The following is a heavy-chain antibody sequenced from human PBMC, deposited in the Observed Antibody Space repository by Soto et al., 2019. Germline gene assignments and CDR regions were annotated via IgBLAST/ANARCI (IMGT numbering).Heavy chain of an antibody. CDR2: MR. V-gene: IGHV3-23*01. J-gene: IGHJ4*02. CDR1: GFTLKESA. Sequence: SGGSLIISCAASGFTLKESAMNWVRQAPGKGLEWVASMRIRLSISTDNSKNTLYLQMNSLRGEYTAVYYCAKGRGSGWAWYFDNWGQGTLVTGSS. CDR3: AKGRGSGWAWYFDN. D-gene: IGHD6-19*01.